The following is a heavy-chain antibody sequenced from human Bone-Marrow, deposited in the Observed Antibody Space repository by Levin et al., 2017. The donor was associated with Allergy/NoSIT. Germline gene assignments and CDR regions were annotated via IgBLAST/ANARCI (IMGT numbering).Heavy chain of an antibody. J-gene: IGHJ6*03. CDR2: IDPSDSYT. CDR3: ATSDRHYYYYYYMDV. V-gene: IGHV5-10-1*01. CDR1: GYSFTSYW. Sequence: KVSCKGSGYSFTSYWISWVRQMPGKGLEWMGRIDPSDSYTNYSPSFQGHVTISADKSISTAYLQWSSLKASDTAMYYCATSDRHYYYYYYMDVWGKGTTVTVSS.